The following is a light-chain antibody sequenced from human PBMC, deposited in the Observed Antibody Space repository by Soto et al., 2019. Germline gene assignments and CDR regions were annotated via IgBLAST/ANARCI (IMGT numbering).Light chain of an antibody. V-gene: IGLV3-1*01. CDR2: QDN. J-gene: IGLJ7*01. Sequence: SYELTQAPSVSVSPGQTATITCSADKLGDKFASWYQQKSGQSPVLVIYQDNKRPSGIPERFSGSNSGNTATLTISGTQAMDEADYYCQAWDSTTAIFGGGTQLTV. CDR3: QAWDSTTAI. CDR1: KLGDKF.